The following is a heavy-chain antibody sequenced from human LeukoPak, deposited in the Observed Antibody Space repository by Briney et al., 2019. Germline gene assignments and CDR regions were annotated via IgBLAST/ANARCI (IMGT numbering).Heavy chain of an antibody. V-gene: IGHV1-69*02. Sequence: SVKVSCKASGGTFSSYTISWVRQAPGQGLEWMGRIIPILGIANYAQKFQGRVTITADKSTSTAYMVLSSLRSEDTAVYYCATTAGAAGGYYGMDVWGQGTTVTVSS. CDR2: IIPILGIA. CDR1: GGTFSSYT. CDR3: ATTAGAAGGYYGMDV. J-gene: IGHJ6*02. D-gene: IGHD6-13*01.